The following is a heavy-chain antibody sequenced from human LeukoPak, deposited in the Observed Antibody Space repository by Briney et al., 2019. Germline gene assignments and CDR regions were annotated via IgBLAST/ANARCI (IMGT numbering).Heavy chain of an antibody. J-gene: IGHJ4*02. D-gene: IGHD5-24*01. CDR2: IYSGGST. Sequence: GGSLRLSCAASGFTVSSNYMSWVRQAPGKGLEWVSVIYSGGSTYYADSVRGRFTISRDNSKNTLYLQMNSLRAEDTAVYYCARSGSEMATIAAFDYWGQGALVTVSS. CDR3: ARSGSEMATIAAFDY. CDR1: GFTVSSNY. V-gene: IGHV3-53*01.